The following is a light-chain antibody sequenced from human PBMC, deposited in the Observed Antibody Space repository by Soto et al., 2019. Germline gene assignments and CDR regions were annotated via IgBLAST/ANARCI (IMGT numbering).Light chain of an antibody. Sequence: EIVLTQSPATLSLSPGERATLSCRASQSVSSYLAWYNQKPGQAPRLLIYDASNRATGIPARFSGSGSGTDFTLTISSLEPEDFAVYYCQQRSNWPRTFGGGTKVEIK. CDR2: DAS. J-gene: IGKJ4*01. CDR1: QSVSSY. V-gene: IGKV3-11*01. CDR3: QQRSNWPRT.